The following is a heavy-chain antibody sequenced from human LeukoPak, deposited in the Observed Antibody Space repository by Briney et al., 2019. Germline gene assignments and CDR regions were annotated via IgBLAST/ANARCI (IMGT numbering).Heavy chain of an antibody. CDR2: IYYSGST. CDR3: ARQGYDFWSGLAFDY. J-gene: IGHJ4*02. CDR1: GGSISSSSYY. V-gene: IGHV4-39*01. Sequence: PSETLSLTCTASGGSISSSSYYWGWIRQPPGKGLEWIGSIYYSGSTYYNPSLKSRVTISVDTSKNQFSLKLSSVTAADTAVYYCARQGYDFWSGLAFDYWGQGTLVTVSS. D-gene: IGHD3-3*01.